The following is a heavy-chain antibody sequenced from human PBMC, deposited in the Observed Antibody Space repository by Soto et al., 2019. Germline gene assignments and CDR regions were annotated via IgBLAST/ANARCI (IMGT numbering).Heavy chain of an antibody. CDR1: GFTFSSYA. J-gene: IGHJ6*02. V-gene: IGHV3-30-3*01. CDR2: ISYDGSNK. CDR3: ARPDNGDYSYYYYYGMDV. D-gene: IGHD4-4*01. Sequence: QVQLVESGGGVVQPGRSLRLSCAASGFTFSSYAMHWVRQAPGKGLEWVAVISYDGSNKYYADSVKGRFTISRDNSKNTLYLQKNHPRAEDTAVYYCARPDNGDYSYYYYYGMDVWGQGTTVTVSS.